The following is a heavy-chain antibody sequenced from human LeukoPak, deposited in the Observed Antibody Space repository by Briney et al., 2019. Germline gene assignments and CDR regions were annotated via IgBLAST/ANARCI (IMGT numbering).Heavy chain of an antibody. D-gene: IGHD6-19*01. V-gene: IGHV3-30*18. CDR1: GSTFSSYG. CDR2: ISYDGSNK. J-gene: IGHJ3*02. Sequence: GGSLRLSCAASGSTFSSYGMHWVRQAPGKGLEWVAVISYDGSNKYYADSVKGRFTISRDNSKNTLYLQMNSLRAEDMAVYYCAKDHSSGDAFDIWGQGTMVTVSS. CDR3: AKDHSSGDAFDI.